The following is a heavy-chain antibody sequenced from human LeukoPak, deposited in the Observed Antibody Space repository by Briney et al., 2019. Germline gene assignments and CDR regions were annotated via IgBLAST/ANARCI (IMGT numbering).Heavy chain of an antibody. CDR3: ARDDLTGYSYRNWFDP. Sequence: SETLSLACTVSGGSISSYYWSWIRQPAGKGLEWIGRIYTSGSTNYNPSLKSRVTMSVDTSKNQFSLKLSSVTAADTAVYYCARDDLTGYSYRNWFDPWGQGTLVTVSS. J-gene: IGHJ5*02. CDR2: IYTSGST. V-gene: IGHV4-4*07. CDR1: GGSISSYY. D-gene: IGHD5-18*01.